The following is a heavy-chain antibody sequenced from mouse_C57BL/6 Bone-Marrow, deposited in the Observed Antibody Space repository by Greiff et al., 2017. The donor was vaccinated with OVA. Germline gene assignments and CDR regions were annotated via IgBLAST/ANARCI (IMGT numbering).Heavy chain of an antibody. J-gene: IGHJ3*01. CDR2: IYPGDGDT. CDR3: ARTGDLLLAWFAY. V-gene: IGHV1-82*01. Sequence: VQLVESGPELVKPGASVKISCKASGYAFSSSWMNWVKQRPGKGLEWIGRIYPGDGDTNYNGKFKGKATLTADKSSSTAYMQLSSLTSEDSAVYFCARTGDLLLAWFAYWGQGTLVTVSA. D-gene: IGHD2-1*01. CDR1: GYAFSSSW.